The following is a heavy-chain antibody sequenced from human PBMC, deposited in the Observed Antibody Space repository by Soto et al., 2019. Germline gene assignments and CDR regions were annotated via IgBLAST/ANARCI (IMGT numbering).Heavy chain of an antibody. CDR3: ARDSKRGYSGYEKLDY. CDR2: ILHTGST. Sequence: SETLSLTCSVTGGSISSSDYYWVWIRQPPGKGLEWIVSILHTGSTYYNPSLESRVTISVDTSKNQFSLRLTAVTAADTAVYYCARDSKRGYSGYEKLDYWGQGTLVTVSS. CDR1: GGSISSSDYY. D-gene: IGHD5-12*01. V-gene: IGHV4-39*07. J-gene: IGHJ4*02.